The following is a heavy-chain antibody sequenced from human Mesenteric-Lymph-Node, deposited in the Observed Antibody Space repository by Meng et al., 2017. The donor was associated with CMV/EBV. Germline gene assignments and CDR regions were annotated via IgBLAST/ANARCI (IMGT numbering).Heavy chain of an antibody. Sequence: GESLKISCAASGFTFSSYSMNWVRQAPGKGLEWVSYISYSSSLIYYADSVKGRFTISRDNAKNSLYLQVNSLRADDTAVNYCARDLVGATAPNNWGQGTLVTVSS. J-gene: IGHJ4*02. D-gene: IGHD1-26*01. CDR2: ISYSSSLI. CDR3: ARDLVGATAPNN. V-gene: IGHV3-48*04. CDR1: GFTFSSYS.